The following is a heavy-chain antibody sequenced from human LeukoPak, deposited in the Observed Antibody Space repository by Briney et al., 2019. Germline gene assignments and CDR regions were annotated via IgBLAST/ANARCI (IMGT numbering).Heavy chain of an antibody. J-gene: IGHJ4*02. CDR3: ATGKYSSSWEGLLDY. CDR2: FDPEDGET. D-gene: IGHD6-13*01. Sequence: ASVKVSCKVSGYTLTELSMHWVRQAPGKGLEWMGGFDPEDGETIYAQKFQGRVTMTEDTSTDTAYTELSSLRSEDTAVYYCATGKYSSSWEGLLDYWGQGTLVTVSS. V-gene: IGHV1-24*01. CDR1: GYTLTELS.